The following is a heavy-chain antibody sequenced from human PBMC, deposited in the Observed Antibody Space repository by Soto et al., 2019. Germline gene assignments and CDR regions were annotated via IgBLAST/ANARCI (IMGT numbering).Heavy chain of an antibody. D-gene: IGHD1-7*01. CDR2: IIPIFGTA. CDR3: GWGVRELLGLGGMDV. CDR1: GGTFSSYA. V-gene: IGHV1-69*13. Sequence: SVKVSCKASGGTFSSYAISWVLQAPGQGLEWMGGIIPIFGTANYAQKFQGRVTITADESTSTAYMELSSLRSEDTAVYYCGWGVRELLGLGGMDVWGQGTTVTVSS. J-gene: IGHJ6*02.